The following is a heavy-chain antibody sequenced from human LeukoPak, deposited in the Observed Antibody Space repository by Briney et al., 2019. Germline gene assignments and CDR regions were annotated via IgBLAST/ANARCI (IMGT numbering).Heavy chain of an antibody. CDR3: ARPGYDSSGYRYFQH. CDR1: GGSISSYY. J-gene: IGHJ1*01. Sequence: SETLSLTCTVSGGSISSYYWSWIRQPPGKGLEWIGYIYYSGSTNYNPSLKSRVTISVDTSKNQFSLKLSSVTAADTAVYYCARPGYDSSGYRYFQHWGQGTLVTVSS. CDR2: IYYSGST. D-gene: IGHD3-22*01. V-gene: IGHV4-59*08.